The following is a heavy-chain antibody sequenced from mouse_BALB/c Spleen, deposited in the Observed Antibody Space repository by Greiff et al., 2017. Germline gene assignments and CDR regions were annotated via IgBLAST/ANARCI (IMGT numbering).Heavy chain of an antibody. CDR1: GFTFSSYA. Sequence: EVHLVESGGGLVKPGGSLKLSCAASGFTFSSYAMSWVRQSPEKRLEWVAEIRSGGSYTYYPDTVTGRFTISRDNAKNTLYLEMSSLRSEDTAMYYCARVTNYYAMDYWGQGTSVTVAS. J-gene: IGHJ4*01. CDR2: IRSGGSYT. D-gene: IGHD1-1*01. V-gene: IGHV5-9-4*01. CDR3: ARVTNYYAMDY.